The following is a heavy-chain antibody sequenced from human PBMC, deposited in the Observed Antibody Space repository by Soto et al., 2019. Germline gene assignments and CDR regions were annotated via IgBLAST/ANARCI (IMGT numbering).Heavy chain of an antibody. V-gene: IGHV4-4*02. CDR1: GGSISSSNW. D-gene: IGHD6-13*01. CDR3: ASGYSSSWYFHYYFDY. J-gene: IGHJ4*02. Sequence: PSETLSLTCAVSGGSISSSNWWSWVRQLPGKGLEWIGEIYHSGSTNYNPSLKSRVTISVDKSKNQFSLKLSSVTAADTAVYYCASGYSSSWYFHYYFDYWGQGTLVTVSS. CDR2: IYHSGST.